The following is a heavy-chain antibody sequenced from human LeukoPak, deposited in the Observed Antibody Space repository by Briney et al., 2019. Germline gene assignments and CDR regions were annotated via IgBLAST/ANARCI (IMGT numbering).Heavy chain of an antibody. Sequence: PSETLSLTCAVYGGSFSGYYWSWLRQPPGKGLEWIGEINHSGSTNYNPSLKSRVTISVDTSKNQFSLKLSSVTAADTAVYYCARGLGIFGVGNWFDPWGQGTLVTVSS. CDR3: ARGLGIFGVGNWFDP. CDR2: INHSGST. D-gene: IGHD3-3*01. V-gene: IGHV4-34*01. J-gene: IGHJ5*02. CDR1: GGSFSGYY.